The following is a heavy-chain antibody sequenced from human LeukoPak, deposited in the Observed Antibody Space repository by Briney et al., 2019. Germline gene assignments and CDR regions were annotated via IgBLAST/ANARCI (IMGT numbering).Heavy chain of an antibody. V-gene: IGHV1-24*01. CDR2: VDPEDGEI. CDR3: AIDVGELLTY. Sequence: GASVKVSCKVSGYTLAELSMHWVRQSPGKGLEWMGGVDPEDGEIIYAQNFQGRVTMTEHTSTDTAYMNLSSLRSEDTAVYYCAIDVGELLTYWGQGTLVTVSS. J-gene: IGHJ4*02. D-gene: IGHD3-16*01. CDR1: GYTLAELS.